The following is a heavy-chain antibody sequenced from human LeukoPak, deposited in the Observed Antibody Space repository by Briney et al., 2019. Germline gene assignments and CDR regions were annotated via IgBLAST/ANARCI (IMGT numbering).Heavy chain of an antibody. J-gene: IGHJ4*02. CDR1: GFTFSNYA. D-gene: IGHD1/OR15-1a*01. Sequence: PGRSLTLSCAASGFTFSNYAIHWVRQAPGRGLEWVAAISYDGNSQHYGAPVKGRFTISRDNSKNTLYLQMSSLRAEDTAVYYCSKEAGVAGATWNIDSWGQGTLVTVSS. CDR2: ISYDGNSQ. V-gene: IGHV3-30*18. CDR3: SKEAGVAGATWNIDS.